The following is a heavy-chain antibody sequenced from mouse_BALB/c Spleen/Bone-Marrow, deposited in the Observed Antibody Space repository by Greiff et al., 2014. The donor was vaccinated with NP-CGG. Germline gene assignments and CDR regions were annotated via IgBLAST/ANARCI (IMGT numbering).Heavy chain of an antibody. J-gene: IGHJ4*01. CDR3: ARRNRDYWAMDY. Sequence: VQLQESGAELVRPGTSVKVSCKASGHAFTNYLLEWVKQRPGQGLEWIGVINPGSGGTKYNEKFKGKATLTVDKSSSTAYMQLSSLTSDDSAVYFCARRNRDYWAMDYWGQGTSVTVSS. CDR1: GHAFTNYL. CDR2: INPGSGGT. V-gene: IGHV1-54*01.